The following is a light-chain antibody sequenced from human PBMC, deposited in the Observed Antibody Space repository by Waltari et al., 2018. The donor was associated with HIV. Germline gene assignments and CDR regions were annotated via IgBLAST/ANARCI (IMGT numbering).Light chain of an antibody. CDR1: SSNIGADHH. CDR2: GNS. Sequence: QSVLAQPPSVSGAPGQRVTISCTGSSSNIGADHHVYWYQHLPGTAPKLLIYGNSNRPSGVPNRFSGSKSDTSASLAITGLQAEDEADYYCQSYDRSLSAWVFGGGTRLNVL. V-gene: IGLV1-40*01. J-gene: IGLJ3*02. CDR3: QSYDRSLSAWV.